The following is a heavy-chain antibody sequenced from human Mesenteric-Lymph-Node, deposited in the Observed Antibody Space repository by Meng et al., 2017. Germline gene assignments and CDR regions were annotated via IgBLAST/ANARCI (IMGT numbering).Heavy chain of an antibody. Sequence: ASVKVSCKASGGSFSIYGISWVRQAPGQGLEWMGRINPNSGGTNYAQKFQGRVTMTRDTSISTAYMELSRLRSDDTAVYYCARLEPYYDFWSGYYGAYYYYGMDVWGQGTTVTVSS. J-gene: IGHJ6*02. D-gene: IGHD3-3*01. V-gene: IGHV1-2*06. CDR2: INPNSGGT. CDR1: GGSFSIYG. CDR3: ARLEPYYDFWSGYYGAYYYYGMDV.